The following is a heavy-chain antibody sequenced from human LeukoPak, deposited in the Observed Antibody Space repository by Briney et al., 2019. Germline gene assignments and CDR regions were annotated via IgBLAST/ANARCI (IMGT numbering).Heavy chain of an antibody. CDR2: ITNDGSST. D-gene: IGHD3-16*01. CDR1: GLTFSSHW. V-gene: IGHV3-74*01. J-gene: IGHJ5*02. Sequence: PGGSLRLSCAASGLTFSSHWMHWVRQAPGKGLVWVSRITNDGSSTTYADSVKGRFTISRDNAKNMLYLQVNSLRAEDTAVYYCARGGLGGNWFEPWGQGTLVTVSS. CDR3: ARGGLGGNWFEP.